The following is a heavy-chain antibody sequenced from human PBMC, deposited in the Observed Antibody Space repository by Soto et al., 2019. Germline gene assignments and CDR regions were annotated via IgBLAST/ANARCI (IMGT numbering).Heavy chain of an antibody. CDR3: AATARWIQLWSLDH. D-gene: IGHD5-18*01. CDR2: IVVAGGNT. V-gene: IGHV1-58*01. CDR1: GFSLTNSA. Sequence: QMQLVQSGPVVKKPGTSVKVSCKSSGFSLTNSAVQWVRQARGQRLEEIGWIVVAGGNTNYAQNLQERVTITRDISASTVYMEMQNLKFEDTAVYYCAATARWIQLWSLDHWGQGTLVSVSS. J-gene: IGHJ4*02.